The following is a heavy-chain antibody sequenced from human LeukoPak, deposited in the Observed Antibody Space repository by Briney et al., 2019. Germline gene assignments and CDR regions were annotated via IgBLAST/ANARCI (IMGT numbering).Heavy chain of an antibody. Sequence: GGSLRLSCAASGFTFSSYSMNWVRQAPGKGLEWVSYISSSSSTIYYADSVKGRFTISRDNAKNSLYLQMNSLRAEDTAVYYCARDQASYDILTGYYSWGQGTLVTVSS. J-gene: IGHJ5*02. CDR2: ISSSSSTI. V-gene: IGHV3-48*01. CDR3: ARDQASYDILTGYYS. D-gene: IGHD3-9*01. CDR1: GFTFSSYS.